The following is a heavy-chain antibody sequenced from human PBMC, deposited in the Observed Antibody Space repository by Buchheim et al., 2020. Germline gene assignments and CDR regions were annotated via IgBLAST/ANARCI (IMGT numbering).Heavy chain of an antibody. J-gene: IGHJ4*02. D-gene: IGHD2-15*01. CDR1: GFTFSSYW. CDR2: INSDGSST. Sequence: EVQLVESGGGLVQPGGSLRLSCAASGFTFSSYWMHWVRQAPGKGLVWVSRINSDGSSTSYADSVQGRFTISRDNAKNTLYLQLNSLRAKDTAVYYCARDSRRDRMGYCSGGSCYGIDYWGQGTL. V-gene: IGHV3-74*01. CDR3: ARDSRRDRMGYCSGGSCYGIDY.